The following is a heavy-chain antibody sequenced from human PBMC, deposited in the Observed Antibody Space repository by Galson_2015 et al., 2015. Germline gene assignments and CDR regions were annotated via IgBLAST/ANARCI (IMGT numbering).Heavy chain of an antibody. J-gene: IGHJ4*01. V-gene: IGHV3-66*02. D-gene: IGHD4-17*01. CDR3: ARSSTDDYGDSNFDN. CDR1: GFAVGGNY. Sequence: SLRLSCAASGFAVGGNYMTWVRQAPGKGLEWVSLIFAGGSTYYAASVKGRFTISRANSKNTLYLQMNNLRIDDTAVYYCARSSTDDYGDSNFDNWGQGIQVTVSS. CDR2: IFAGGST.